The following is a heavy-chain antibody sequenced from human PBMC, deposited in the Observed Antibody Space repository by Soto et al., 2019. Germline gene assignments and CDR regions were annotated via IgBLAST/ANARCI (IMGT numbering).Heavy chain of an antibody. J-gene: IGHJ4*02. CDR2: IYSSGNT. CDR1: GGSISSSF. Sequence: SETRSLTCTVSGGSISSSFWNWVRQPPGKGLEWIGDIYSSGNTNYNPSLKSRVTMSVDTSKNQFSLKLSSVTAPDTAVYYCAKRKGDHDYHYDFWGQGTLVTGSS. CDR3: AKRKGDHDYHYDF. V-gene: IGHV4-59*08. D-gene: IGHD4-17*01.